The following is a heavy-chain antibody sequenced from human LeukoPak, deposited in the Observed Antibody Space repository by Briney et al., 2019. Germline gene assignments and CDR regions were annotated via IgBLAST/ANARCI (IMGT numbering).Heavy chain of an antibody. J-gene: IGHJ4*02. CDR1: GFTFSSYA. Sequence: GGSLRLSCAASGFTFSSYAMHWVRQAPGKGLEWVSSISSSSSYIYYADSVKGRFTISRDNAKNSLYLQMNSLRAEDTAAYYCARVGPRLDFWSGYHFDYWGQGTLVTVSS. D-gene: IGHD3-3*01. CDR2: ISSSSSYI. CDR3: ARVGPRLDFWSGYHFDY. V-gene: IGHV3-21*01.